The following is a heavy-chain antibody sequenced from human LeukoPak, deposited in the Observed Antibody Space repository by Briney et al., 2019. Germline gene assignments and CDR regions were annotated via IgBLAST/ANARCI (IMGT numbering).Heavy chain of an antibody. Sequence: GESLKISCKAFGYSFTSYWIAWVRQMPGKGLECMGIIYPGDSDTRYSPSFQGQVTISADKSISTAYLQWSSLKASDTAMYYCARSLFGELLYPGDYWGQGTLVTVSS. CDR1: GYSFTSYW. CDR3: ARSLFGELLYPGDY. D-gene: IGHD3-10*02. J-gene: IGHJ4*02. CDR2: IYPGDSDT. V-gene: IGHV5-51*01.